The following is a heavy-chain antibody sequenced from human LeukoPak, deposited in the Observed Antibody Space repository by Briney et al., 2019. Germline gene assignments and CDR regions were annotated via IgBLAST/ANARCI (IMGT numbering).Heavy chain of an antibody. J-gene: IGHJ4*02. Sequence: PSETLSLTCTVSGGSISSSSYYWGWIRQPPGKGLEWIGSIYYSGSTYYNPSLKSRVSISVDTPKNQFSLKLNSLTAADTAVYYCASSRGYNSGYRALELPPSPIDWGQGTLVTVSS. CDR2: IYYSGST. CDR3: ASSRGYNSGYRALELPPSPID. CDR1: GGSISSSSYY. V-gene: IGHV4-39*07. D-gene: IGHD5-18*01.